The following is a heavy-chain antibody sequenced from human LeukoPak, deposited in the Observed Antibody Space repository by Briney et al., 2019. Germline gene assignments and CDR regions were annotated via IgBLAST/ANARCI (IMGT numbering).Heavy chain of an antibody. CDR1: GFIFSDYS. V-gene: IGHV3-48*04. D-gene: IGHD4-11*01. Sequence: PGGSLRLSCAASGFIFSDYSMNWVRQAPGKGLEWISYVGISSGNTKYADSVKGRFTIFGDSAKNSVYLQMNNLRVEDTALYYCARDHNYAFDNWGQGTLVTVSS. CDR3: ARDHNYAFDN. J-gene: IGHJ4*02. CDR2: VGISSGNT.